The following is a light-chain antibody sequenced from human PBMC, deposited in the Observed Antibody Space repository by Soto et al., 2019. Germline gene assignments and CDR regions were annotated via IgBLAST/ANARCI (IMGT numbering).Light chain of an antibody. CDR3: QQYTSYSRA. Sequence: DIQMTQSPSTLSASVGDRVTITCRASQSISSWLAWYQQKPGKAPKLLIYKASSLESGVPSRFSGSGSGTGFTLTISGLQPDDFTTYYCQQYTSYSRAFGQGTKVDI. J-gene: IGKJ1*01. V-gene: IGKV1-5*03. CDR2: KAS. CDR1: QSISSW.